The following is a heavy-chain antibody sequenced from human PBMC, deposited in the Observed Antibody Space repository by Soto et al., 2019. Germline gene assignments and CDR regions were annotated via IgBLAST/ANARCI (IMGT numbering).Heavy chain of an antibody. Sequence: QVQLVQSGAEVKKPGASVQVSCKASGYTFTGYYMHWVRQAPGQGLGWMVRINPNSGGTNYAQKFQGWVTMTRDTSISTAYMELSRLRSDDTAVYYWARDDGSWSNDLGNDMDVWGKGTTVTVSS. CDR2: INPNSGGT. J-gene: IGHJ6*03. CDR3: ARDDGSWSNDLGNDMDV. V-gene: IGHV1-2*04. CDR1: GYTFTGYY. D-gene: IGHD3-10*01.